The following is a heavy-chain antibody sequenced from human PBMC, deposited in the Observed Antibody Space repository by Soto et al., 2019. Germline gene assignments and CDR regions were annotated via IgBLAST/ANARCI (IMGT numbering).Heavy chain of an antibody. CDR3: GRTPFPRSKTGADRGEMRLDP. Sequence: PGESLKISCKGSGYSFNTYWIGWVRQMPGKGLEWMGIIYAGDSDTRYSPSFQGQVTISVDKSITTAYLQWSSLKASDTAMYYCGRTPFPRSKTGADRGEMRLDPGGEGTLVSVSS. D-gene: IGHD3-16*01. CDR1: GYSFNTYW. CDR2: IYAGDSDT. V-gene: IGHV5-51*01. J-gene: IGHJ5*02.